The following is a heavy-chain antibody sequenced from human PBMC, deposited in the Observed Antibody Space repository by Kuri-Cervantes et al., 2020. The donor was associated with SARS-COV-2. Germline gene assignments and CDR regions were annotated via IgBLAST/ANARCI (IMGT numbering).Heavy chain of an antibody. V-gene: IGHV4-34*01. D-gene: IGHD1-1*01. CDR3: ASPSSTTGTTVGFDP. J-gene: IGHJ5*02. Sequence: SETLSRTCAVYGGSFNNYYWNWICQPPGKGLEWIGEINHSGSTNYNPSLKSRVTISVDTSKNQFSLKLSSVTAADTAVYYCASPSSTTGTTVGFDPWGQGTLVTVSS. CDR1: GGSFNNYY. CDR2: INHSGST.